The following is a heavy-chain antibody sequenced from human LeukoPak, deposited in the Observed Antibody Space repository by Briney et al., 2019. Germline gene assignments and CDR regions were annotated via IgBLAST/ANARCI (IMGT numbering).Heavy chain of an antibody. CDR2: IWYDGSNK. CDR3: ARAGIAAAGPDYFDY. J-gene: IGHJ4*02. D-gene: IGHD6-13*01. Sequence: GGSLRLSCAASGFTFSSYGMHWVRQAPGKGPEWVAVIWYDGSNKYYADSVKGRFTISRDNSKNTLYLQMNSLRAEDTAVYYCARAGIAAAGPDYFDYWGQGTLVTVSS. V-gene: IGHV3-33*01. CDR1: GFTFSSYG.